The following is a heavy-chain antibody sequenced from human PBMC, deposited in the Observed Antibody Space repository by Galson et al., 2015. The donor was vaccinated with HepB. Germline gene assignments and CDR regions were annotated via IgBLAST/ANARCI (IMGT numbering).Heavy chain of an antibody. CDR3: ARGRLARNGDPTFDY. Sequence: SVKVSCKASGYTFSRFSISWLRQAPGQGLEWMGGISGCDVNVWYAQTFQGRLTMTTDTSTSTAHLDLRSLRSDDTAVYYCARGRLARNGDPTFDYWGQGTLVTVSS. CDR2: ISGCDVNV. CDR1: GYTFSRFS. J-gene: IGHJ4*02. D-gene: IGHD5-12*01. V-gene: IGHV1-18*01.